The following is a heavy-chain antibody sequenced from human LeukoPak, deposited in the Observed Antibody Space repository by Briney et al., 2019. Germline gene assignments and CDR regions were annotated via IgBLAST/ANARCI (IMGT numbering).Heavy chain of an antibody. Sequence: GGSLRLSCAASGFTFSSYAMSCVRQAPGKGREGVSAISGSGGSTYYAHYVKGRFTNSRDNSKNTLNLQMNSLRAEDTAVYYCAKDFFRDSPYYYMVVWGKGTTVTVSS. CDR3: AKDFFRDSPYYYMVV. D-gene: IGHD2-21*02. CDR2: ISGSGGST. J-gene: IGHJ6*03. V-gene: IGHV3-23*01. CDR1: GFTFSSYA.